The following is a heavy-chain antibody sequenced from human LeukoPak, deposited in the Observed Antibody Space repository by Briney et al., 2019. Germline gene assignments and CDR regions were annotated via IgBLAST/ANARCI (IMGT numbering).Heavy chain of an antibody. CDR3: ARMSTVTTFGVDYYGMDV. CDR2: IHHSGST. CDR1: GGSFSGYY. D-gene: IGHD4-11*01. Sequence: SETLSLTCAVYGGSFSGYYWSWIRQPPGKGLEWIGEIHHSGSTNYKPSLKSRVTISGDTSKNQFSLRLSSVTAADTAVYYCARMSTVTTFGVDYYGMDVWGQGTTVTVSS. J-gene: IGHJ6*02. V-gene: IGHV4-34*01.